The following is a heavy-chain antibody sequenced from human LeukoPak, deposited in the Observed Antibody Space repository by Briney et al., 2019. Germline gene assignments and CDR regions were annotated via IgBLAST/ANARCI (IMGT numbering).Heavy chain of an antibody. V-gene: IGHV3-74*01. CDR3: ARRGPEIVATIDY. J-gene: IGHJ4*02. D-gene: IGHD5-12*01. CDR1: GFTFSSSA. Sequence: GGSLRLSCAASGFTFSSSAMSWVRQAPGKGLVWVSRINGDGSITAYADSVKGRFTISRDNAKNTLNLQMNSLRAEDTAVYYCARRGPEIVATIDYWGQGTLVTVSS. CDR2: INGDGSIT.